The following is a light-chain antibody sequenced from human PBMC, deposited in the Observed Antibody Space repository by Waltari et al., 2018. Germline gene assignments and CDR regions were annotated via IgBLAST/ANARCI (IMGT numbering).Light chain of an antibody. CDR2: GNY. Sequence: QSVLTQPPSASGTPGQRVTISCSGSSSNIGSNSVNWYQQLPGTVPKLLIYGNYQRPSGVPDRVSGSKSGTSASLAISGLQSEDEADYYCAAWDDSLNGVVFGGGTKLTV. CDR1: SSNIGSNS. CDR3: AAWDDSLNGVV. J-gene: IGLJ2*01. V-gene: IGLV1-44*01.